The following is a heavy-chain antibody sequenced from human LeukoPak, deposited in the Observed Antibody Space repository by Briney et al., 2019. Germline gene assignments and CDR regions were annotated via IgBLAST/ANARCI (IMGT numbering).Heavy chain of an antibody. D-gene: IGHD6-6*01. CDR2: IIPIFGTA. Sequence: GASVKVSCKASGYTFTSYAISWVRQAPGQGLEWMGGIIPIFGTANYAQKFQGRVTITADESTSTAYMELSSLRSEDTAVYYCARSIAASYYFDYWGQGTLVTVSS. V-gene: IGHV1-69*13. CDR3: ARSIAASYYFDY. CDR1: GYTFTSYA. J-gene: IGHJ4*02.